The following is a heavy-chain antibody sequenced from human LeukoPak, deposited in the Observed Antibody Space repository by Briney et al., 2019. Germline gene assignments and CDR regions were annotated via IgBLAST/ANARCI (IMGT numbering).Heavy chain of an antibody. CDR2: IYTSGCT. J-gene: IGHJ4*02. V-gene: IGHV4-61*02. Sequence: SETLSLTCTVSGGSISSGSYYWSWIRQPAGKGLEWIGRIYTSGCTNYNPSLKSRVTISVDTSKNQFSLRLISVTAADTAVYYCAREFGDWGQGTLVTVSS. CDR1: GGSISSGSYY. CDR3: AREFGD. D-gene: IGHD3-10*01.